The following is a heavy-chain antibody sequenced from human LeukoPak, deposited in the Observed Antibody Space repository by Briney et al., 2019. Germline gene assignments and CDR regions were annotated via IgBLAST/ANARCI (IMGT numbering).Heavy chain of an antibody. V-gene: IGHV3-33*01. Sequence: PGRSLRLSCAASGFTFSSYGMHWVSQAPGKGLEWVAVIWYDGSNKYYADSVKGRFTISRDNSKNTLYLQMNSLRAEDTAVYYCARGSDFGVVMSIDYWGQGTLVTVSS. CDR2: IWYDGSNK. D-gene: IGHD3-3*01. J-gene: IGHJ4*02. CDR1: GFTFSSYG. CDR3: ARGSDFGVVMSIDY.